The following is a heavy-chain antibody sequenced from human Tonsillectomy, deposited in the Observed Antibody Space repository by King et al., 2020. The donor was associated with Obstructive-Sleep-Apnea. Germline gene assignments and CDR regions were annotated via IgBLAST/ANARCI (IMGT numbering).Heavy chain of an antibody. J-gene: IGHJ4*02. CDR2: ISFDGKNE. CDR1: GFTFSSYA. D-gene: IGHD3-10*01. CDR3: ARGLWFGELSPLGN. V-gene: IGHV3-30*04. Sequence: VQLVESGGRVVQPGRSLRLSCAASGFTFSSYAMHWVRQAPGKGLEWGSVISFDGKNEYYADSVKGRFTISRDNSKNTLFLQMNSLSSEDTAVYYCARGLWFGELSPLGNWGQGTLVTVSS.